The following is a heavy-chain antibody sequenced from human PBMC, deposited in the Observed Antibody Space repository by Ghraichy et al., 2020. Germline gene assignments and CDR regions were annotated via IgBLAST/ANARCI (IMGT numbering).Heavy chain of an antibody. CDR2: IGGSGGST. J-gene: IGHJ4*02. Sequence: GSLRLSCAASGFTFSSYAMSWVRQAPGKGLEWVSAIGGSGGSTYYADSVKGRFTISRNNSKNTLYLQMNSLRAEDTAVYYCARVKVSIYIFDYWGQGTLVTVSS. D-gene: IGHD3-3*01. CDR3: ARVKVSIYIFDY. V-gene: IGHV3-23*01. CDR1: GFTFSSYA.